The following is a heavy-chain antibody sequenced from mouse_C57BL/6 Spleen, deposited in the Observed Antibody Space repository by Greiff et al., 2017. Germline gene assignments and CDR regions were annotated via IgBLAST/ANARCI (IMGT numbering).Heavy chain of an antibody. CDR2: INPSSGYT. CDR3: AKWEYSTISSTTFDS. J-gene: IGHJ2*01. D-gene: IGHD2-1*01. Sequence: VQLQQSGAELAKPGASVKLSCKASGYTFTSYWMHWVKQRPGQGLEWIGYINPSSGYTKYNQKFKDKATLTADKSSRAAYMQLSSLTYEDSAVYYCAKWEYSTISSTTFDSWGQDTTLTLSS. V-gene: IGHV1-7*01. CDR1: GYTFTSYW.